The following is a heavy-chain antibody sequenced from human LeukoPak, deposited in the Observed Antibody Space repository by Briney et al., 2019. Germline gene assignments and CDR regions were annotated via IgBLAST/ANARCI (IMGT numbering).Heavy chain of an antibody. V-gene: IGHV4-61*02. CDR1: GGSISSGSYY. J-gene: IGHJ5*02. Sequence: SETLSLTCTVSGGSISSGSYYWSWIRQPAGKGLEWIGRIYTSGSTNYNPSLKSRVTISVDTSKNQFSLKLSSVTAADTAVYYCARQTDYFDSSGYYYGGWFDPWAREPWSPSPQ. CDR3: ARQTDYFDSSGYYYGGWFDP. D-gene: IGHD3-22*01. CDR2: IYTSGST.